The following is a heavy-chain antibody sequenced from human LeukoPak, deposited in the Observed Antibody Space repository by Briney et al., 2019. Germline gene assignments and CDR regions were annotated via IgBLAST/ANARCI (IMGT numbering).Heavy chain of an antibody. CDR1: GGSISDFY. J-gene: IGHJ3*02. Sequence: SETLSLTCTVSGGSISDFYWNWMRQPPGKGLEWIGYIYYSGRTNYNPSLKSRVSISVDTSKNQFSLKLSSVTAADTAVYYCARDFRGSVDAFDIWGQGTMVAVSS. V-gene: IGHV4-59*01. CDR3: ARDFRGSVDAFDI. CDR2: IYYSGRT.